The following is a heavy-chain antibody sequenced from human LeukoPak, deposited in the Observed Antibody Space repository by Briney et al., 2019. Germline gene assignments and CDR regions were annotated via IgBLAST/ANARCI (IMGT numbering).Heavy chain of an antibody. CDR2: IRSKANSYAT. Sequence: GGSLRLSCAASGFTFSGSAMHWVRQASGKVLEWVGRIRSKANSYATAYAASVKGRFTISRDDSKNTAYLQMNSLKTEDTAVYYCTRLFAGNWFDPWGQGTLVTVSS. V-gene: IGHV3-73*01. CDR1: GFTFSGSA. J-gene: IGHJ5*02. CDR3: TRLFAGNWFDP.